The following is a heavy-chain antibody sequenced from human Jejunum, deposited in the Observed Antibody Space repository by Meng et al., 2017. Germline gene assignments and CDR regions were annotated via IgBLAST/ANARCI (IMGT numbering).Heavy chain of an antibody. CDR1: GGSISSSSW. CDR3: ARHGAAPYFDD. Sequence: VQRQESGPGLVNPSGTLSLTCAVYGGSISSSSWWSWVRQPPGKGLEWIGEISLSGSPSYNPSLRTRVTISIDTSRNQFSLSLSSVTAADTAVYYCARHGAAPYFDDWGQGSLVTVSS. D-gene: IGHD2-15*01. J-gene: IGHJ4*02. V-gene: IGHV4-4*02. CDR2: ISLSGSP.